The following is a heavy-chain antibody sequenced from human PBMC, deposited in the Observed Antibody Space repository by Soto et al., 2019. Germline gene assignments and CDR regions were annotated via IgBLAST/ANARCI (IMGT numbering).Heavy chain of an antibody. J-gene: IGHJ4*02. CDR2: IYYSGST. Sequence: TLSLNCTVSGGSISSGDYYWSWIRQSPGKGLEWIGYIYYSGSTYHNPSLKSRVTISVDTPKNQFSLNLTSVTAADTAVYYCASLLGQLVVYWGQGTLVTVS. V-gene: IGHV4-30-4*01. CDR1: GGSISSGDYY. D-gene: IGHD6-6*01. CDR3: ASLLGQLVVY.